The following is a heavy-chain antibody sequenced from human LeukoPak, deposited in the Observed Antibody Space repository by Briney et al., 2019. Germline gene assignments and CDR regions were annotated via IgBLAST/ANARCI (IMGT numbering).Heavy chain of an antibody. D-gene: IGHD2-8*01. Sequence: PGGSLRLSCAASGFTFSSYWMNWVRQAPGKGLEWVANINQGGSEKYYVDSVKGRFTISRDNAKNSLYLQMNSLRAEDTAAYYCVRRYCTNGVCNPWGQGTLVTVSS. CDR2: INQGGSEK. V-gene: IGHV3-7*05. J-gene: IGHJ5*02. CDR1: GFTFSSYW. CDR3: VRRYCTNGVCNP.